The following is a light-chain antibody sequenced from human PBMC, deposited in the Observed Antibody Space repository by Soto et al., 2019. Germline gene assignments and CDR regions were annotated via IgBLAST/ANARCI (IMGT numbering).Light chain of an antibody. J-gene: IGKJ2*01. CDR1: QSVSSY. CDR2: AAS. Sequence: DIQMTQSPSSLSASLGDRVTITCQASQSVSSYLKWFQQKPGTAPQLLISAASTFQPGVPSRFSAIGSGTDFPLTISSLQPADLATYYCLPSSTPTYTFGHGTTV. V-gene: IGKV1-39*01. CDR3: LPSSTPTYT.